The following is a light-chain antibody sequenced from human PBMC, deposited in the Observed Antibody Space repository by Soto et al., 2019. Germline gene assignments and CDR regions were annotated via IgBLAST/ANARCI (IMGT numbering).Light chain of an antibody. Sequence: QSVLTQPASVSGSPGQSITISCTGTSSDVGSYNVVSWYQHHPGKAPKLMIYEGSKRPSGVSNRFSGSKSGNTASLTISGHQAEDEADYYCCSYAGSSTVVFGGGTQLTVL. CDR1: SSDVGSYNV. V-gene: IGLV2-23*01. J-gene: IGLJ2*01. CDR3: CSYAGSSTVV. CDR2: EGS.